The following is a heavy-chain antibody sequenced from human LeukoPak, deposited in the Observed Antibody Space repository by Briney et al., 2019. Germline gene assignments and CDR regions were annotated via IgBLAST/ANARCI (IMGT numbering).Heavy chain of an antibody. CDR1: GYSISSGYY. D-gene: IGHD6-19*01. J-gene: IGHJ2*01. CDR3: ARDWRGYSSGPDWYFDL. V-gene: IGHV4-38-2*02. CDR2: IYHSGST. Sequence: SETLSLTCTVSGYSISSGYYWGWIRQPPGKGLEWIGSIYHSGSTYYNPSLKSRVTISVDTSKNQFSLKLSSVTPEDTAVYHCARDWRGYSSGPDWYFDLWGRGTLVTVSS.